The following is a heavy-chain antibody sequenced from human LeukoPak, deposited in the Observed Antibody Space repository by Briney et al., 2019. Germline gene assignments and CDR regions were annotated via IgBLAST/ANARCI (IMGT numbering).Heavy chain of an antibody. CDR1: GFTFNSYW. CDR2: IRQDGSEK. D-gene: IGHD3-16*01. V-gene: IGHV3-7*03. J-gene: IGHJ4*02. CDR3: ARGTPFGGY. Sequence: GGSLRLSCAASGFTFNSYWMHWVRQAPGKGLEWVANIRQDGSEKYYVDSVKGRFTISRDKAKNSLYLQMNSLRAEDTAVYYCARGTPFGGYWGQGTLVTVSS.